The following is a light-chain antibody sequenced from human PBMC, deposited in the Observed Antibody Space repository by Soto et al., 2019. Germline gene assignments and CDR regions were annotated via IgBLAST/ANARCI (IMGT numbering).Light chain of an antibody. Sequence: LFLSSLPANVGARATITCRASQGIRNDLGWYQQKPGKAPKLLIYAASSLQSGVPSRFSGSGSGTDFTLTISSLQPEDFATYYCQHYNSYSEAFGQGSKVDVK. CDR2: AAS. CDR1: QGIRND. J-gene: IGKJ1*01. V-gene: IGKV1-6*01. CDR3: QHYNSYSEA.